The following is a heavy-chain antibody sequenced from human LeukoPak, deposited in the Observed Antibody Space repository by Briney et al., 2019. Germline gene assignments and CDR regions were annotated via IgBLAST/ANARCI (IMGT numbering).Heavy chain of an antibody. V-gene: IGHV4-4*02. D-gene: IGHD4-17*01. Sequence: SETLSLTCAVSGGSISSSNWWSWVRQPPGKGLEWIGEIYHSGSTNYNPSLKSRVTISVDKSKNQFSLKLSSVTTADTAVYYCARNAYGDSQYFQHWGQGTLVTVSS. CDR1: GGSISSSNW. J-gene: IGHJ1*01. CDR2: IYHSGST. CDR3: ARNAYGDSQYFQH.